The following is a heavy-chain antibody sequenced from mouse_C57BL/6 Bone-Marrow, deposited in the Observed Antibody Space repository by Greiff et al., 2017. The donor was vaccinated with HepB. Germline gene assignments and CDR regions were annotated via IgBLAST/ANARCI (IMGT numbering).Heavy chain of an antibody. CDR2: ISSGSSTI. CDR3: ARTGTWGYAMDY. J-gene: IGHJ4*01. Sequence: DVQLVESGGGLVKPGGSLKLSCAASGFTFSDYGMHWVRQAPEKGLEWVAYISSGSSTIYYADTVKGRFTISRDNAKNTLFLQMTSLRSEDTAMYYCARTGTWGYAMDYWGQGTSVTVSS. V-gene: IGHV5-17*01. D-gene: IGHD4-1*01. CDR1: GFTFSDYG.